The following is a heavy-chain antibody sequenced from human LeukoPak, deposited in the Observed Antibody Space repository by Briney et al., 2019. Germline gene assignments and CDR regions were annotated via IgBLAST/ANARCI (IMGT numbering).Heavy chain of an antibody. CDR3: ARGRTMVRGVIKIYYYYYMDV. J-gene: IGHJ6*03. CDR1: GGSISSYY. Sequence: PSETLSLTCTVSGGSISSYYWSWIRQPPGKGLEWIGEINHSGSTNYNPSLKSRVTISVDTSKNQFSLKLSSVTAADTAVYYCARGRTMVRGVIKIYYYYYMDVWGKGTTVTVSS. V-gene: IGHV4-34*01. D-gene: IGHD3-10*01. CDR2: INHSGST.